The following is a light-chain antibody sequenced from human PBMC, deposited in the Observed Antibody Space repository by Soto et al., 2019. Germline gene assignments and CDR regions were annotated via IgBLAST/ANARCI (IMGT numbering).Light chain of an antibody. V-gene: IGLV2-11*01. CDR1: SSDVGGYNY. J-gene: IGLJ2*01. CDR2: DVS. CDR3: CSYAGSYTFVV. Sequence: QSVLTQPRSVSGPPGQSVTISCTGTSSDVGGYNYVSWYQQHPGKAPKLMIYDVSKRPSGVPDRFFGSKSGNTASLTISGLQAEDEADYYCCSYAGSYTFVVFGGGTKVTVL.